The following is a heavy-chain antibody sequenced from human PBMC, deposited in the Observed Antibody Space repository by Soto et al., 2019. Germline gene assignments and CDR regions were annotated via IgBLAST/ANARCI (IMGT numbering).Heavy chain of an antibody. CDR1: GFTFSSYA. CDR2: ISYDGSNK. Sequence: GGSLRLSCAASGFTFSSYAMHWVRQAPGKGLEWVAVISYDGSNKYYADSVKGRFTISRDNSKNTLYLQMNSLRAEGTAVYYCASAIYDFWSGSQYFQHWGQGTLVTVSS. D-gene: IGHD3-3*01. CDR3: ASAIYDFWSGSQYFQH. V-gene: IGHV3-30-3*01. J-gene: IGHJ1*01.